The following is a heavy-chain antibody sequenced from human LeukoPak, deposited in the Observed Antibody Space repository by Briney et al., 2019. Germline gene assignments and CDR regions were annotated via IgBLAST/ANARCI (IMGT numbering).Heavy chain of an antibody. D-gene: IGHD4-11*01. CDR1: GGSLSSYY. V-gene: IGHV4-4*07. CDR3: ARDTPIYSNYEDAFDI. CDR2: IYTSGST. Sequence: KPSETLSLTCAVSGGSLSSYYWSWIRQPAGKGLEWIGRIYTSGSTNYNPSLKSRVTMSVDTSKNQFSLTLSSVTAADTAVYYCARDTPIYSNYEDAFDIWGQGTMVTVSS. J-gene: IGHJ3*02.